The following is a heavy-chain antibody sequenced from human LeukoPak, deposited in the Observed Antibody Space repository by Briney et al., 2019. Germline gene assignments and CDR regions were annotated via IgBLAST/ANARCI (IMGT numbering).Heavy chain of an antibody. CDR2: FYPGDSDT. CDR1: GYSFNSHW. CDR3: ARGESCGGGSCSRVFNY. D-gene: IGHD2-15*01. Sequence: GESLKISCKASGYSFNSHWIGWVRQMPGRGLEWMGVFYPGDSDTRYSPSFQGQVTISVDKSITTAYLQWSSLKASDTAMYYCARGESCGGGSCSRVFNYCGQGTLVTVSS. J-gene: IGHJ4*02. V-gene: IGHV5-51*01.